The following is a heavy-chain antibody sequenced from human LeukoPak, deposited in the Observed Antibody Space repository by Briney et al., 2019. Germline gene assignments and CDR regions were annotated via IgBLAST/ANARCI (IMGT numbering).Heavy chain of an antibody. D-gene: IGHD5-18*01. Sequence: SETLSLTCTVSGGSISSYYWSWIRQPPGKGLEWIGYIYYSGSTNYNPSLKSRVTISVDTSKNQFSLKLSSVTAADTAVYYCGRSLRGYSYGPPFDYWGQGTLVTVSS. V-gene: IGHV4-59*01. J-gene: IGHJ4*02. CDR3: GRSLRGYSYGPPFDY. CDR2: IYYSGST. CDR1: GGSISSYY.